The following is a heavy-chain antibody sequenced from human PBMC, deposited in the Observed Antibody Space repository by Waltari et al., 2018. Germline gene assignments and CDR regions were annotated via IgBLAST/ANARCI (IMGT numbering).Heavy chain of an antibody. CDR2: IYHSGST. V-gene: IGHV4-38-2*01. Sequence: QVQLQESGPGLVKPSETLSLTCAVSGYSISSGYYWGWIRPPPGKGLEWIGSIYHSGSTYYNPSLKSRVTISVDTSKNQFSLKLSSVTAADTAVYYCARGSPPHVRAAGVDYWGQGTLVTVSS. CDR3: ARGSPPHVRAAGVDY. J-gene: IGHJ4*02. CDR1: GYSISSGYY. D-gene: IGHD6-19*01.